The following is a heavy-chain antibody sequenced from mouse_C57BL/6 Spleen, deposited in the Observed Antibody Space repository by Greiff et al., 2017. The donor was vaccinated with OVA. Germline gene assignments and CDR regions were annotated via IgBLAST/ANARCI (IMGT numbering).Heavy chain of an antibody. Sequence: QVQLQQPGAELVKPGASVKMSCKASGYTFTSYWITWVKQRPGQGLEWIGDIYPGSGSTNYNEKFKSKATLTIDTSSSTPYMQLSSLTSEDSAVYYCARFYYDYDRFDYWCQGTTLTVSS. J-gene: IGHJ2*01. D-gene: IGHD2-4*01. CDR2: IYPGSGST. CDR3: ARFYYDYDRFDY. CDR1: GYTFTSYW. V-gene: IGHV1-55*01.